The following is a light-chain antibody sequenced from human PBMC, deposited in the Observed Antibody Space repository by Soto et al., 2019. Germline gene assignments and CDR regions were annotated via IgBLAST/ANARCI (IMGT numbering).Light chain of an antibody. CDR1: SSDVGGYNY. J-gene: IGLJ1*01. CDR3: SSYVSSSTSPYV. CDR2: VVS. Sequence: QSALTQPASVSGSPGQSVAISCTGTSSDVGGYNYVSWYQQHPGKAPKLMIYVVSNRPSGVSSRFSGSKSGNTASLTISGLQAEDEADYYCSSYVSSSTSPYVFGTGTKLTVL. V-gene: IGLV2-14*01.